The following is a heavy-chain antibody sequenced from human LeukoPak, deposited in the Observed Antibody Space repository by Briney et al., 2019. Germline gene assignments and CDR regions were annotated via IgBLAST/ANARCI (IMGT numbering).Heavy chain of an antibody. CDR2: IYYSGST. D-gene: IGHD4-17*01. Sequence: SETLSLTCTVSGGSISSYYWSWIRQPPGKGLEWIGYIYYSGSTNYNPSLKSRVTISVDTSKNQFSLKLSSVTAADTAVYYCARRMTTVTTYAFDIWGQGTVVTVSS. CDR3: ARRMTTVTTYAFDI. V-gene: IGHV4-59*12. J-gene: IGHJ3*02. CDR1: GGSISSYY.